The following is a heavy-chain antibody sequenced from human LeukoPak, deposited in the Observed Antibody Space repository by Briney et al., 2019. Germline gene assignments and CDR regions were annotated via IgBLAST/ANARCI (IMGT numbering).Heavy chain of an antibody. Sequence: TSETLSLTCAVHGGSFSGYYWSWIRQPPGKGLEWIGEINHSGSTNYNPSLKSRVTISVDTSKNQFSLKLSSVTAADTAVYYCAPRCSSTSCYGRWGQGTLVTVSS. D-gene: IGHD2-2*01. CDR1: GGSFSGYY. V-gene: IGHV4-34*01. J-gene: IGHJ4*02. CDR2: INHSGST. CDR3: APRCSSTSCYGR.